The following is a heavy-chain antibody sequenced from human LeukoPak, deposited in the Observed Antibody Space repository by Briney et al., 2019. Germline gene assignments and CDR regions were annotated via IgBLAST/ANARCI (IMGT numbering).Heavy chain of an antibody. CDR1: GFTFSSYA. Sequence: GGSLRLSCAASGFTFSSYAMHWVRQAPGKGLEWVAVISYDGSNKYYADSVKGRFTISRDNSKNTLYLQMNSLRAEDTAVYYCAEPYGGNLEDDYWGQGTLVTVSS. CDR2: ISYDGSNK. J-gene: IGHJ4*02. V-gene: IGHV3-30*04. CDR3: AEPYGGNLEDDY. D-gene: IGHD4-23*01.